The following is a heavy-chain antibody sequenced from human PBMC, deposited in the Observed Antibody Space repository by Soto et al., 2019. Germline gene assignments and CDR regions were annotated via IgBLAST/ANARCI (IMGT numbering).Heavy chain of an antibody. J-gene: IGHJ4*02. Sequence: LXLTCTVSGASITWGGYSWSWIRQTPGKGLEWIGYINHLETTFYNPSFESRLTLSIDRAKNQFSLKLHSMSAADRAVYFCARGGGSDSFDYWGQGILVTVSS. V-gene: IGHV4-30-2*01. CDR2: INHLETT. D-gene: IGHD3-10*01. CDR1: GASITWGGYS. CDR3: ARGGGSDSFDY.